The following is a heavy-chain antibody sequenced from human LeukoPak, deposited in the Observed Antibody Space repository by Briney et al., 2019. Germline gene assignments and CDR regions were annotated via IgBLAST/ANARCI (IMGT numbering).Heavy chain of an antibody. CDR2: INGDGRNI. CDR3: TRDLMDYGVSTGLHHYYMDV. CDR1: GFTFSSYW. V-gene: IGHV3-74*01. Sequence: GGSLRLSCVASGFTFSSYWMHWVRQAPRKGLVWVSRINGDGRNINYADSVRGRFTISRDNAKNTLFLQMNTLRVEDTAVYYCTRDLMDYGVSTGLHHYYMDVWGQGTTVTVSS. J-gene: IGHJ6*02. D-gene: IGHD3-9*01.